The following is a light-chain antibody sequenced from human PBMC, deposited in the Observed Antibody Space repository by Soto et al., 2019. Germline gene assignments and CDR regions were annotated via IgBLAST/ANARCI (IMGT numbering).Light chain of an antibody. V-gene: IGKV1-27*01. Sequence: DIQITQSPSSLSASVGDRVTITCRASQGISTYLAWYQQKPGKVPKVLIYSASTLQSGVPSRFRGSGSGTDFTLTISSLQPEDVATYYCQKYDSAPETFDQGTKVDIK. CDR2: SAS. CDR1: QGISTY. J-gene: IGKJ1*01. CDR3: QKYDSAPET.